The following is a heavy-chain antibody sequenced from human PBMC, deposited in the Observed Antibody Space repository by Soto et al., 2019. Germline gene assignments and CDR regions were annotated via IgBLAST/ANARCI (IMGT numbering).Heavy chain of an antibody. Sequence: QVQLQESGPGLVKPSGTLSLTCAVSGGSISSSNWWSWVRQPPGKGLEWIGEIYHSGSTNYNPSLKSRVTISVDKSKNQFSLKLSSVTAADTAVYYCARGLHPGITIFGVVTTPLWYFDLWGRGTLVTVSS. CDR3: ARGLHPGITIFGVVTTPLWYFDL. CDR1: GGSISSSNW. V-gene: IGHV4-4*02. J-gene: IGHJ2*01. D-gene: IGHD3-3*01. CDR2: IYHSGST.